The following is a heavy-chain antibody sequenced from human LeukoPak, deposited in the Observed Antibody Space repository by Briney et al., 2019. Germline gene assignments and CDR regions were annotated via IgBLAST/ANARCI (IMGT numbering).Heavy chain of an antibody. CDR3: ARKAYDFCSGYYYYYYYGMDV. D-gene: IGHD3-3*01. V-gene: IGHV3-48*01. J-gene: IGHJ6*02. CDR1: GFTFNTHS. Sequence: PGGSLRLSCAVSGFTFNTHSMKWVRQAPGKGLEWIAYISRGIGTIHYADSVKGRFTISRDNSKNTLYLQMNSLRAEDTDVYYCARKAYDFCSGYYYYYYYGMDVWGQGTTVTVSS. CDR2: ISRGIGTI.